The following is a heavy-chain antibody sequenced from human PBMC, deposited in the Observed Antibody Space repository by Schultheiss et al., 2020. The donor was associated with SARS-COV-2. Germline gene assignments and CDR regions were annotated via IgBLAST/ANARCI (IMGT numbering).Heavy chain of an antibody. CDR2: IYYSGST. CDR3: ARGDFADAFDI. V-gene: IGHV4-59*01. D-gene: IGHD2/OR15-2a*01. CDR1: GGSISSYY. Sequence: SETLSLTCTVSGGSISSYYWSWIRQPPGKGLEWIGYIYYSGSTNYNPSLKSRVTISVDTSKNQFSLKLSSVIAADTAVYYCARGDFADAFDIWGQGTMVTVSS. J-gene: IGHJ3*02.